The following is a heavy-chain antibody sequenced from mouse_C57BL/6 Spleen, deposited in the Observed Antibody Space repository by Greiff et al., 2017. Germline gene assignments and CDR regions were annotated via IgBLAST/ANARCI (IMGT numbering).Heavy chain of an antibody. D-gene: IGHD3-2*02. J-gene: IGHJ4*01. CDR3: ARGEKTAQATKAMDY. Sequence: VQLQQPGAELVRPGSSVKLSCKASGYTFTSYWMHWVKQRPIQGLEWIGNIDPSDSETHYNQKFKEKATLTVDKSSSTAYMELSSLTSEDSAVYYCARGEKTAQATKAMDYWGQGTSVTVSS. CDR2: IDPSDSET. V-gene: IGHV1-52*01. CDR1: GYTFTSYW.